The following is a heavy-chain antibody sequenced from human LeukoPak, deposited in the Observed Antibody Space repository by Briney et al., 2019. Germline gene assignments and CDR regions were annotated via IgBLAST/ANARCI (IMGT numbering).Heavy chain of an antibody. CDR2: IYPGDSDT. D-gene: IGHD6-13*01. CDR1: GYSFTSYW. Sequence: GESLKISCRGSGYSFTSYWIGWVRQMPGKGLEWMGIIYPGDSDTRYSPSFQGQVTISADKSISTAYLQWSSLKASDTAMYYCASGNVANGYSLDYWGQGTLVTVSS. CDR3: ASGNVANGYSLDY. V-gene: IGHV5-51*01. J-gene: IGHJ4*02.